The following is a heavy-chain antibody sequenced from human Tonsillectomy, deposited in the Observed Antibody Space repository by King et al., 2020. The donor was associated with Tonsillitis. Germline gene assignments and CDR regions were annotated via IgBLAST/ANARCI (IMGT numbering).Heavy chain of an antibody. V-gene: IGHV3-23*04. D-gene: IGHD3-22*01. CDR3: AKSPPYYYDSRGYIIPLMDV. CDR2: ISRTGGST. J-gene: IGHJ6*02. CDR1: GFTFSSSA. Sequence: EVQLVESGGGLVQPGGSLRLSCAASGFTFSSSALSWVRQAPGKGLEWVSAISRTGGSTYSADSVKGRFTISRDNSKNTLYLQMNSLRAEDTAVYYCAKSPPYYYDSRGYIIPLMDVWGQGTTVTVSS.